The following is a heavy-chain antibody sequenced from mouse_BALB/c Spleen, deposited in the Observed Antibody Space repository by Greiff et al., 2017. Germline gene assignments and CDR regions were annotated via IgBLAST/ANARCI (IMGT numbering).Heavy chain of an antibody. J-gene: IGHJ4*01. Sequence: EVHLVESGGGLVQPGGSRKLSCAASGFTFSDYGMAWVRQAPGKGPEWVAFISNLAYSIYYADTVTGRFTISRENAKNTLYLEMSSLRSEDTAMYYCARVDYAMDYWGQGTSVTVSS. CDR2: ISNLAYSI. V-gene: IGHV5-15*02. CDR1: GFTFSDYG. CDR3: ARVDYAMDY.